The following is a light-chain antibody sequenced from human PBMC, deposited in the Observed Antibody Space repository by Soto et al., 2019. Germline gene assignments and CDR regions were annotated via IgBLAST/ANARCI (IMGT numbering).Light chain of an antibody. CDR2: DAS. Sequence: QSPSSLSASVGDRVTITCQASQDISNYLSWHQQKPGTAPKVLISDASILEAGVPSRFSGRASGTEFTFTITSLQPEDIATYYCQQYDNIPYTFGQGTKLEIK. CDR1: QDISNY. CDR3: QQYDNIPYT. J-gene: IGKJ2*01. V-gene: IGKV1-33*01.